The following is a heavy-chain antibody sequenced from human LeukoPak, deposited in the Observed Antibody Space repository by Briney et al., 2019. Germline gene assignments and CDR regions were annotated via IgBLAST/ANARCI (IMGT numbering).Heavy chain of an antibody. CDR1: GFTIRNQW. CDR3: AREDDSSGYYHAGIDY. J-gene: IGHJ4*02. V-gene: IGHV3-7*01. D-gene: IGHD3-22*01. Sequence: GGSLRLSCEVSGFTIRNQWMSWVRQAPGKGLEWVANIKEDGREKYYVDSVKGRFTISRDNAKNSLYLQMNSLRAEDTAVYYCAREDDSSGYYHAGIDYWGQGTLVTVSS. CDR2: IKEDGREK.